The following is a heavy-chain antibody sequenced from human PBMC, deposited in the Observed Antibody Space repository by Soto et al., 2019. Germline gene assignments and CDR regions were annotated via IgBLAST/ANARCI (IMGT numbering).Heavy chain of an antibody. J-gene: IGHJ4*02. CDR1: GFTFSNYN. V-gene: IGHV3-48*02. CDR2: ISISSTK. CDR3: ARVGFGSTGWGGDFDY. Sequence: VQLVESGGGLVQPGGSLGLSCAASGFTFSNYNMNWVRQAPGKGLEWLSYISISSTKYYADSVKGRFTISRDNAKNSLYLQMNSLRDGDTAVYYCARVGFGSTGWGGDFDYWGQGTLVTVSS. D-gene: IGHD6-19*01.